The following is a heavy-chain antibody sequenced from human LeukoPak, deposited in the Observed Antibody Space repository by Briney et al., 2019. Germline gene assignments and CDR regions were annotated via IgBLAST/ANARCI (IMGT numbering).Heavy chain of an antibody. D-gene: IGHD5-12*01. CDR3: ARAPRRLGPNGNWFDP. V-gene: IGHV1-69*13. CDR2: IIPIFGTA. CDR1: GGTFSSYA. Sequence: GASVKVSCKASGGTFSSYAISWVRQAPGQGLEWMGGIIPIFGTANYAQKFQGRVTITADESTSTAYMELSSLRSEDTAVYYCARAPRRLGPNGNWFDPWGQGTLVTVSS. J-gene: IGHJ5*02.